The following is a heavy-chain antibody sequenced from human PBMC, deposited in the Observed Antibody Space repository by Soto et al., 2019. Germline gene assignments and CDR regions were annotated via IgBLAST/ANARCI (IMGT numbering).Heavy chain of an antibody. CDR3: AKGSWRGYCSDTSCHTIHY. J-gene: IGHJ4*02. Sequence: AAVTVSCKASGFSFSDYFLHWVRQAPAQGLEWMGMINPSGDSRNYEQKFQGRVTITRNTSTSTVYMDLSSLRYEDTAVYYCAKGSWRGYCSDTSCHTIHYWGQGTLVTVSS. V-gene: IGHV1-46*01. CDR2: INPSGDSR. D-gene: IGHD2-2*02. CDR1: GFSFSDYF.